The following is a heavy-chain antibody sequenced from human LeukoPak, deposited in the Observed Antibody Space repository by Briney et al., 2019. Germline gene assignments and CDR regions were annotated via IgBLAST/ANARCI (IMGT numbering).Heavy chain of an antibody. CDR2: ISAYNGNT. CDR1: GYTFTSYG. CDR3: ARGRRPVGATRRYYFDY. V-gene: IGHV1-18*01. D-gene: IGHD1-26*01. Sequence: ASVKVSCKASGYTFTSYGISWVRQAPGQGLEWMGWISAYNGNTNYAQKLQGRVTMTTDTSTSTAYMELRSLRSDDTAVYYCARGRRPVGATRRYYFDYWGQGTLVTVSS. J-gene: IGHJ4*02.